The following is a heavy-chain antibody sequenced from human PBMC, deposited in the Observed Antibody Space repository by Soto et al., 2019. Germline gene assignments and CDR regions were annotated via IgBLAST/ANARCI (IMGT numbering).Heavy chain of an antibody. D-gene: IGHD4-17*01. CDR3: ARPAYGDYRLVDY. CDR2: INHSGST. V-gene: IGHV4-34*01. J-gene: IGHJ4*02. CDR1: GGSFSGYY. Sequence: PSETLSLTCAVYGGSFSGYYWSWIRQPPGKGLEWIGEINHSGSTNYNPSLKSRVTISVDTSKNQFSLKLSSVTAADTAVYYCARPAYGDYRLVDYWGQGTLVTVS.